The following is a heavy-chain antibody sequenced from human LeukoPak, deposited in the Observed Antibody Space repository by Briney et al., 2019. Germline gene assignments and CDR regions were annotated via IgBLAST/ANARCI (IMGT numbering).Heavy chain of an antibody. V-gene: IGHV3-21*01. Sequence: GGSLRLSCAASGLTLSSYSMNWVRQAPGKGLEWVSSISSSSSYIYYADSVKGRFTISRDNAKNSLYLQMNSLRAEDTAVYYCARKRDILTGYNDYWGQATLVTVSS. CDR3: ARKRDILTGYNDY. J-gene: IGHJ4*02. D-gene: IGHD3-9*01. CDR1: GLTLSSYS. CDR2: ISSSSSYI.